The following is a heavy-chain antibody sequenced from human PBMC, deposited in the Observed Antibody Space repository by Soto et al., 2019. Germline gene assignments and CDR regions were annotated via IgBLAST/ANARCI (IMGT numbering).Heavy chain of an antibody. CDR1: GFTFSDHY. CDR3: ARELMTTVTYFDY. Sequence: GGSLRLSCAASGFTFSDHYMDWVRQAPGKGLEWVGRSRNKANSFTTEYAASVRGRFTIFRDDSKNSLYLQMSSLKTEDTAVYYCARELMTTVTYFDYWGQGTLVTVSS. V-gene: IGHV3-72*01. J-gene: IGHJ4*02. D-gene: IGHD4-17*01. CDR2: SRNKANSFTT.